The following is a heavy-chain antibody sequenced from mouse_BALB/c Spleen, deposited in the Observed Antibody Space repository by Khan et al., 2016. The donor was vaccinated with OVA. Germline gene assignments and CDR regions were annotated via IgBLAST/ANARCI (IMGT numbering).Heavy chain of an antibody. D-gene: IGHD1-1*01. CDR3: GRHNNGPFAY. J-gene: IGHJ3*01. CDR1: GFTFSSYA. V-gene: IGHV5-9-3*01. CDR2: ISSGGDYT. Sequence: EVELVESGGGLVKPGGPLKLSCAASGFTFSSYAMSWVRQTPEKRLEWVATISSGGDYTYYPDSVKGRFTISRDNAKTLYLQMSSLRSEDTAMYXCGRHNNGPFAYWGQGTLVTVSA.